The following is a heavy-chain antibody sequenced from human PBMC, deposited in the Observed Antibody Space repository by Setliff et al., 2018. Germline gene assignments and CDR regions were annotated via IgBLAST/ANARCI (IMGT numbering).Heavy chain of an antibody. Sequence: PSETLSLTCTVSGGSITNFYWNWIRQSPGKGLEWIGYIYSSGITNYNPSLKSRLTMSVDTSKNQFSLHLSSMTAADTAVYYCARTGTYRYFDSWGQGTRVTVSS. CDR3: ARTGTYRYFDS. V-gene: IGHV4-59*08. CDR2: IYSSGIT. D-gene: IGHD1-1*01. J-gene: IGHJ4*02. CDR1: GGSITNFY.